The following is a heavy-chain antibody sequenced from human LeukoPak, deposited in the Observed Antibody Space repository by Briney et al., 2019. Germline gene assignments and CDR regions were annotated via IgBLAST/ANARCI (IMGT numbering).Heavy chain of an antibody. CDR1: GYTFTSYG. CDR2: ISAYNGNT. V-gene: IGHV1-18*01. D-gene: IGHD3-22*01. J-gene: IGHJ5*02. Sequence: ASVKVSCKASGYTFTSYGISWVRQAPGQGLEWMGWISAYNGNTNYAQKLQGRVTMTTDTSTSTAYMELRSLRSDDTAVYYCAREDYDSSGYYQKYNWFDPWGQGTLVTVSS. CDR3: AREDYDSSGYYQKYNWFDP.